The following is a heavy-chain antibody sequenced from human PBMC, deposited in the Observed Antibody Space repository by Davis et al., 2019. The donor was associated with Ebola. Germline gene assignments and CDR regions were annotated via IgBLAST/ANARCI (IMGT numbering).Heavy chain of an antibody. CDR2: IKQDGSEK. D-gene: IGHD3-3*01. Sequence: PGGSLRLSCAASGFTFSSYWMSWVRQAPGKGLEWVANIKQDGSEKYYVDSVKGRFTISRDNAKNSLYLQMNSLRAEDTAVYYCAREGKRITIFGVVVDGYYYYYGMDVWGQGTTVTVSS. CDR1: GFTFSSYW. CDR3: AREGKRITIFGVVVDGYYYYYGMDV. J-gene: IGHJ6*02. V-gene: IGHV3-7*03.